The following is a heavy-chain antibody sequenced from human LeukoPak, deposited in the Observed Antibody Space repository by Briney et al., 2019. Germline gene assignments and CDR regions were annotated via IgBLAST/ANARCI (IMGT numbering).Heavy chain of an antibody. CDR1: GFTVTNDY. V-gene: IGHV3-66*01. CDR2: LYSGGTTT. CDR3: ARESRSSPTYYFDY. J-gene: IGHJ4*02. Sequence: GGSLRLTCAASGFTVTNDYMSWVRQAPGKGLEWVPVLYSGGTTTYYADSVEGRFTISRDNSKNTLYLQMNSLRAEDTAVYYCARESRSSPTYYFDYWGQGTLVTVSS. D-gene: IGHD6-6*01.